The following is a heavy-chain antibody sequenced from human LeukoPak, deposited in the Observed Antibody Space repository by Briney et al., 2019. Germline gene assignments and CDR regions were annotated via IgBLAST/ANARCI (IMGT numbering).Heavy chain of an antibody. Sequence: SETLSLTCTVSRGSISSSTYYWGWIRQPPGKGLEWIGSLYYSGSTYYNPSLKSRVTISVDTSKNQFSLKLSSVTAADTAVYYCATLNYYDSSGDYWGQGTLVTVSS. CDR1: RGSISSSTYY. CDR2: LYYSGST. D-gene: IGHD3-22*01. J-gene: IGHJ4*02. V-gene: IGHV4-39*01. CDR3: ATLNYYDSSGDY.